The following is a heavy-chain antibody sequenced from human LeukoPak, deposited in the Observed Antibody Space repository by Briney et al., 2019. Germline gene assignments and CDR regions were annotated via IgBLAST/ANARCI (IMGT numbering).Heavy chain of an antibody. V-gene: IGHV3-30*02. D-gene: IGHD3-10*01. CDR3: AKMYYGSGSYSF. J-gene: IGHJ4*02. CDR1: GFTFSSYG. CDR2: IRYDGSNK. Sequence: GGSLRLSCAASGFTFSSYGMHWVRQAPGKGLEWVAFIRYDGSNKYYADSVKGRFTISRDNSKNTLYLQMNSLRAEDTAVYYCAKMYYGSGSYSFWGQGTLVTVSS.